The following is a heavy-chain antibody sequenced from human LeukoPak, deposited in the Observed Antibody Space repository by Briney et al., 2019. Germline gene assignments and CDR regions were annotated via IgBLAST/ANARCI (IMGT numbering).Heavy chain of an antibody. CDR3: ATPLDYYDSSGYHQGGD. V-gene: IGHV4-31*03. CDR2: IYYSGST. Sequence: PSETLSLTCTVSGGSISSGGYYWSWIRQHPGKGLEWIGYIYYSGSTYYNPSLKSRVTISVDTSKNQFSLKLSSVTAADTAVYYCATPLDYYDSSGYHQGGDWGQGTLVTVSS. J-gene: IGHJ4*02. CDR1: GGSISSGGYY. D-gene: IGHD3-22*01.